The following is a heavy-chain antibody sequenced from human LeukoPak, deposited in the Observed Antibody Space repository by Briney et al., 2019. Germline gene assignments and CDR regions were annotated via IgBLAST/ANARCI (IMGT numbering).Heavy chain of an antibody. V-gene: IGHV3-23*01. CDR3: ARGLFLSGYLDAFDI. CDR2: ISGSGGST. CDR1: GFTFSSYG. D-gene: IGHD3-22*01. Sequence: GGSLRLSCAASGFTFSSYGMSWVRQAPGKGLEWVSLISGSGGSTFYADSVKGRCTISRDNSKNTLYLQMNSLRVEDTAVYYCARGLFLSGYLDAFDIWGQGTVVTVSS. J-gene: IGHJ3*02.